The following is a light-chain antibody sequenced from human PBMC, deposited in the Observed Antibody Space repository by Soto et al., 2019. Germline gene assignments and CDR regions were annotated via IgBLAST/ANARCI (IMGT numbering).Light chain of an antibody. V-gene: IGKV1-5*03. CDR1: QNFDRW. CDR2: RAS. CDR3: QHYNSYPYS. J-gene: IGKJ2*03. Sequence: DIHMTQSPSTLSASVGDRVVITCRASQNFDRWLAWYQQKPRKAPQLLIYRASFPESAVPSRFSGSGSGTEFTLTITSLQPDDFATYFCQHYNSYPYSFGQGTKLEI.